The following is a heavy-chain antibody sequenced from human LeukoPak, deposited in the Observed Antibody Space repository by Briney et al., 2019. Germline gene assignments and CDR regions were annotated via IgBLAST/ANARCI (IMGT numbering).Heavy chain of an antibody. CDR2: IYYSGST. V-gene: IGHV4-59*01. CDR3: ASAVYDSSVIAFDI. J-gene: IGHJ3*02. Sequence: SETLSLTCTVSGGSISSYYWSWIRQPPGKGPEWIGYIYYSGSTNYNPSLKSRVTISVDTSKNQFSLKLSSVTAADTAVYYCASAVYDSSVIAFDIWGQGTMVTVSS. CDR1: GGSISSYY. D-gene: IGHD3-22*01.